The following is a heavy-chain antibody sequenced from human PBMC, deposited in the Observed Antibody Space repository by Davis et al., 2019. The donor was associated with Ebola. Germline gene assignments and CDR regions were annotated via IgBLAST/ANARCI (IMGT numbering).Heavy chain of an antibody. CDR3: ARAHGGNWFDY. D-gene: IGHD4-23*01. J-gene: IGHJ4*02. CDR2: IYYSGST. V-gene: IGHV4-59*12. Sequence: MPSETLSLTCTVSGGSISSYYWSWNRQPPGKGLEWIGYIYYSGSTNYHPSLKSRVTISVDTSKNQFSLKLSSVTAADTAVYYCARAHGGNWFDYWGQGTLVTVSS. CDR1: GGSISSYY.